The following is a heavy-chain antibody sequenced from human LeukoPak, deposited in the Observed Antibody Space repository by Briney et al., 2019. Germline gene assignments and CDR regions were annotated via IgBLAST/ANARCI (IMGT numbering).Heavy chain of an antibody. CDR1: GFTFNSYG. CDR2: IRYDGSNK. V-gene: IGHV3-30*02. CDR3: AKDDFSSSSSDS. J-gene: IGHJ4*02. Sequence: GGSLRLSCAASGFTFNSYGMHWVRQAPGKGLEWVAFIRYDGSNKYYADSVQGRFSISRDNSKNTVYLQMNSLRAEDTAVYYCAKDDFSSSSSDSWGQGTLVTVSS. D-gene: IGHD6-6*01.